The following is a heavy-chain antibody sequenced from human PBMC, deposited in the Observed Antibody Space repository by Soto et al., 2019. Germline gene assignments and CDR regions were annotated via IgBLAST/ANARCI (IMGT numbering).Heavy chain of an antibody. D-gene: IGHD6-19*01. J-gene: IGHJ3*02. Sequence: GGSLRLSCAASGFTFSDHYMDWVRQAPGKGLEWVARSRNKANSYSTEYAAPVKGRVTISRDDSKNSVYLQMNSLKTEDTAVYYCARGIAVAPGAFDIWGQGTMVTVSS. V-gene: IGHV3-72*01. CDR2: SRNKANSYST. CDR3: ARGIAVAPGAFDI. CDR1: GFTFSDHY.